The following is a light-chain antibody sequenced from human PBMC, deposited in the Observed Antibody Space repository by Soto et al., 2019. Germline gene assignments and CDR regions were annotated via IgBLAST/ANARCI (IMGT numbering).Light chain of an antibody. CDR2: GAS. CDR3: QQYNNWRGT. V-gene: IGKV3-15*01. Sequence: EIVKTQSPATLSVSPGERATLSCRASQCVSSNLAWYQQKPGQAPRLLIYGASTRATGIPARFSGSRSGTEFTLTISSLQSEDFAVYYCQQYNNWRGTFGQGTKVEIK. J-gene: IGKJ1*01. CDR1: QCVSSN.